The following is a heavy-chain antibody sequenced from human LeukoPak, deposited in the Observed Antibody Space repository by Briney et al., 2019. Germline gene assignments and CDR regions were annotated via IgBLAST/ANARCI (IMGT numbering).Heavy chain of an antibody. CDR3: ATSSRYCSGGSCYLLQH. D-gene: IGHD2-15*01. J-gene: IGHJ1*01. CDR2: IYPGDSDT. Sequence: GESLKISRKGSGYSLPSYWLGWVRPMPGKGLEWMGNIYPGDSDTRYSPSFQGQVTISADKSISTAYLQWSSLKASDTAMYDCATSSRYCSGGSCYLLQHRGQGTLVTVSS. CDR1: GYSLPSYW. V-gene: IGHV5-51*01.